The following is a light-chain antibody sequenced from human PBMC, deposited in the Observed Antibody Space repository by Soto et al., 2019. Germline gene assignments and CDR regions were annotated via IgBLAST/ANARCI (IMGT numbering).Light chain of an antibody. CDR3: SSYTSSSTSHVV. CDR2: DVS. V-gene: IGLV2-14*01. CDR1: SNDVGGYNY. Sequence: QSVLTQPASVSGSPGQSITISCTGTSNDVGGYNYVSWYQQHPGKAPKLMIYDVSNRPSGVSNRFSGSKSGNTASLTISGLQAEDEADYYCSSYTSSSTSHVVFGGGTKLTVL. J-gene: IGLJ2*01.